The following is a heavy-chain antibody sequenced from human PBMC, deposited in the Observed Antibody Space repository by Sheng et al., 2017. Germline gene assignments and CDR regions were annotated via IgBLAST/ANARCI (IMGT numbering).Heavy chain of an antibody. V-gene: IGHV3-66*01. CDR3: ASRNYGDFGPIDY. CDR2: VYSGGST. D-gene: IGHD4-17*01. J-gene: IGHJ4*02. CDR1: GFTVSSSY. Sequence: EVQLVESGGGLVQPGGSLRLSCVASGFTVSSSYLSWVRQAPGKGLEWVSVVYSGGSTYYGDSVKDRFSISRDNSKNTLYLQMNSLRAEDTAVYYCASRNYGDFGPIDYWGQGTLVTVSS.